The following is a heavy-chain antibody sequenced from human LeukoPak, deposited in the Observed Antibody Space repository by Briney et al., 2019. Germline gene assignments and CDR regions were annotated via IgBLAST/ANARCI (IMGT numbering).Heavy chain of an antibody. CDR2: IYPGDSDT. CDR1: GYSFTSYW. J-gene: IGHJ5*02. V-gene: IGHV5-51*01. CDR3: ARSFKQWLGIHWFDP. Sequence: GESLKISCKGSGYSFTSYWIGWVRQMPGKGLEWMGIIYPGDSDTRYSPSFQGQVTISADKSISTAYLQWSSLKASDTAVYYCARSFKQWLGIHWFDPWGQGTLVTVSS. D-gene: IGHD6-19*01.